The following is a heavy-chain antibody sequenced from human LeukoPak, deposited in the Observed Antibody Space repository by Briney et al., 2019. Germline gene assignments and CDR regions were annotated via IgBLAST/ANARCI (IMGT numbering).Heavy chain of an antibody. V-gene: IGHV4-59*01. J-gene: IGHJ4*02. Sequence: SGTLSLTFTVSGGSISSYYWSWIRQPPGKGLEWIGYIYYSGSTNYNPSLESRVTISVDTSKNQFSLKLSSVTAADTAVYYCAREGAVAGYVDYWGQGTLVTVSS. CDR2: IYYSGST. CDR1: GGSISSYY. CDR3: AREGAVAGYVDY. D-gene: IGHD6-19*01.